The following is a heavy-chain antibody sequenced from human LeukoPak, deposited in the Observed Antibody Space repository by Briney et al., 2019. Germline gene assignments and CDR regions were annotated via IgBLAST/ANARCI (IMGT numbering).Heavy chain of an antibody. CDR1: VYTLTELS. CDR3: ARGSDIVATIEEIWDWFDP. D-gene: IGHD5-12*01. V-gene: IGHV1-24*01. J-gene: IGHJ5*02. CDR2: FDPEDCET. Sequence: ASVKVSCKVSVYTLTELSMHWVPQAPGKALEWMVGFDPEDCETIYAQKLQGRVTMTRNTSISTAYMELSRVRSEDTAVYYCARGSDIVATIEEIWDWFDPWGQGTLVTVSS.